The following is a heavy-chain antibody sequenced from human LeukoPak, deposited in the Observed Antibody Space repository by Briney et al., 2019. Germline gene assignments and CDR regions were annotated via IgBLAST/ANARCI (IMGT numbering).Heavy chain of an antibody. CDR3: AADWAAGAKSYYGGLDV. D-gene: IGHD4/OR15-4a*01. Sequence: SVKVSCKASGFTFTSSAVQWVRRARGQRLEWIGWIVGGSGNTNYAQKFQERVTITRDMSTNTAYMDLSSLTSEDTAVYYCAADWAAGAKSYYGGLDVWGQGTTVTVAS. J-gene: IGHJ6*02. V-gene: IGHV1-58*01. CDR2: IVGGSGNT. CDR1: GFTFTSSA.